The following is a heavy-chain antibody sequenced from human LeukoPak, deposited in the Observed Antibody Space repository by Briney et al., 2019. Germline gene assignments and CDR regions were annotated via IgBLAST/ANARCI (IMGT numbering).Heavy chain of an antibody. Sequence: SETLSLTCAVYGGSFSGYYWSWIRQPPGKGLEWIGEINHSGSTNYNPSLKSRVTISVDTSKNQFSLKLSSVTAADTAVYYCARVWDSSGWHGGGIMGVWGKGTTVTISS. CDR1: GGSFSGYY. J-gene: IGHJ6*03. CDR3: ARVWDSSGWHGGGIMGV. CDR2: INHSGST. V-gene: IGHV4-34*01. D-gene: IGHD6-19*01.